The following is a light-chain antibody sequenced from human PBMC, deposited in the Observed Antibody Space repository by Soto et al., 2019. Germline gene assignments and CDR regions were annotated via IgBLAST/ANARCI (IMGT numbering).Light chain of an antibody. Sequence: EIVLTQSPGTLSLSPGERATLSCRASQSVSSAYLAWYQHKPGQPPTLLIYAASSRVTGIPDRFSGSGSGTDFTLTISRLEPEDFAVYYCQQYGSSSPWTFGQGNKVEIK. J-gene: IGKJ1*01. V-gene: IGKV3-20*01. CDR3: QQYGSSSPWT. CDR1: QSVSSAY. CDR2: AAS.